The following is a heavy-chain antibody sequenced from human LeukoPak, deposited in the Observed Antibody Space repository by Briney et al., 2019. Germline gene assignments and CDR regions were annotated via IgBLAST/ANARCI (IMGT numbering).Heavy chain of an antibody. J-gene: IGHJ4*02. V-gene: IGHV3-7*03. Sequence: AGGSLRLSCAASGFTFSSYWMSRVRQAPGKGLEWVANIKQDGSEKYYVDSVKGRFTISRDNAKNSLHLQMNSLRAEDTAVYYCARLKAARWLDYWGQGTLVTVSS. CDR1: GFTFSSYW. CDR2: IKQDGSEK. CDR3: ARLKAARWLDY. D-gene: IGHD6-6*01.